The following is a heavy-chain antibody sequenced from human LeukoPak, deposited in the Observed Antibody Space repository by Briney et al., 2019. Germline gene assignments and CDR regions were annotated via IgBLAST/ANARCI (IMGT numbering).Heavy chain of an antibody. V-gene: IGHV3-30*02. D-gene: IGHD5-12*01. Sequence: GGSVRLSCAASGFTFSSYGMHWVRQAPGKGLEWVAFIRFDASNIQYADSVKGRFTISRDNSKSTLYLQMNSLRAEDTAVYFCAKEGPFSGPVTDYWGQGTLVTVSS. CDR2: IRFDASNI. J-gene: IGHJ4*02. CDR1: GFTFSSYG. CDR3: AKEGPFSGPVTDY.